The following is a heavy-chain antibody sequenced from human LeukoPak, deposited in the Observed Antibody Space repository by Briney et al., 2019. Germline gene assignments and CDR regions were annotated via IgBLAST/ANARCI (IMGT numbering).Heavy chain of an antibody. J-gene: IGHJ3*02. V-gene: IGHV4-38-2*02. CDR2: MYHSGTT. D-gene: IGHD4-23*01. CDR1: GYSINSGYF. CDR3: AKGGNSGAFDI. Sequence: SETLSLTCSVSGYSINSGYFWGWIRQPPGKGLEWIGSMYHSGTTYSNPSLKSRITISVDTSKNQFSLKLSSVTAADTAVYYCAKGGNSGAFDIWGQGTMVTVSS.